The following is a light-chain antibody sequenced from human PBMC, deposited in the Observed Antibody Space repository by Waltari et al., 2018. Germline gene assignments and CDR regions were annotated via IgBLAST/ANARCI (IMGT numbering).Light chain of an antibody. J-gene: IGKJ1*01. V-gene: IGKV1-5*03. CDR1: QIINSC. Sequence: DIQMTQSPSTLSASVGDRVTITCRASQIINSCLAWYQQKPGEAPKLLFYKASSLQSGAPSSFSGSGSGTEFTLTISSLQPDDFATYYCQQYNIYPLTFGQGTKVEIK. CDR2: KAS. CDR3: QQYNIYPLT.